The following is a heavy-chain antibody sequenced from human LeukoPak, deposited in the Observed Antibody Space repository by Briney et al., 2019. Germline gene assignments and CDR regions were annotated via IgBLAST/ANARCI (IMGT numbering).Heavy chain of an antibody. Sequence: GGSLTLSCAVSGITLSNYGMSWVRQAPGKGLEWVAGISGSGGSTNYADSVKGRFTISRDSPKNTLFLQMNSLRAEDTAVYFCAKRGVVIRVILVGFHKEAYYFDSWGQGALVTVSS. V-gene: IGHV3-23*01. CDR2: ISGSGGST. D-gene: IGHD3-22*01. CDR1: GITLSNYG. J-gene: IGHJ4*02. CDR3: AKRGVVIRVILVGFHKEAYYFDS.